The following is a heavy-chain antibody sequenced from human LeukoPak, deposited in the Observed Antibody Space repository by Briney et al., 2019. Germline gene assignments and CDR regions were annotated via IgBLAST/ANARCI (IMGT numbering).Heavy chain of an antibody. CDR1: GGSISSYY. D-gene: IGHD2-21*02. CDR2: IYTSGST. Sequence: SETLSLTCTVSGGSISSYYWSWIRQPAGKGLEWIGRIYTSGSTNYNPSLKSRVTMSVDTSKNQFSLKLSSVTAADTAVYYCARAYCGGDCYSYSLNDAFDIWGQGTMVTVSS. CDR3: ARAYCGGDCYSYSLNDAFDI. V-gene: IGHV4-4*07. J-gene: IGHJ3*02.